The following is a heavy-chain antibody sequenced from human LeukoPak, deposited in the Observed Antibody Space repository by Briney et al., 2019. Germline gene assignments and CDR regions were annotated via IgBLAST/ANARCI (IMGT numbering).Heavy chain of an antibody. Sequence: PGGSLRLSCAASGFTFSNYAVHWVRQAPGKGLEWVAVISYDGSNKYYADSVKGRFTISRDNSKNTLYLQMNSLRAEDTAVYYCARDSWYYDFWTYFDYWGQGTLVTVSS. D-gene: IGHD3-3*01. CDR1: GFTFSNYA. V-gene: IGHV3-30*04. CDR2: ISYDGSNK. J-gene: IGHJ4*02. CDR3: ARDSWYYDFWTYFDY.